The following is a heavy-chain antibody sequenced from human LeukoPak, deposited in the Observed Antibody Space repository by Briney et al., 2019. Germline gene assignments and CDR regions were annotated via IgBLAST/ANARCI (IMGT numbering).Heavy chain of an antibody. CDR1: GYSISSGYY. Sequence: PSETLSLTCTVSGYSISSGYYWGWIRQPPGKGLEWIGSIYHSGSTYYNPSLKSRVTISVDTSKNQFSLKLSSVTAADTAVYYCARQPIPKAAGYPIDYWGQGTLVTVSS. D-gene: IGHD5-18*01. CDR2: IYHSGST. J-gene: IGHJ4*02. V-gene: IGHV4-38-2*02. CDR3: ARQPIPKAAGYPIDY.